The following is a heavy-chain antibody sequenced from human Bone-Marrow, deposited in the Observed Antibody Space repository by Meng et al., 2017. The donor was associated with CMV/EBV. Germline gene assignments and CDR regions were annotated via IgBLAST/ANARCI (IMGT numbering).Heavy chain of an antibody. CDR2: IRSKASSYAT. CDR3: TRPADSSGWYGYYYYGMDV. Sequence: WIRQPPGKGLEWIGSIRSKASSYATAYAASVKGRFTISRDDSKNTAYLQMNSLKTEDTAVYYCTRPADSSGWYGYYYYGMDVWGQGTTVTVSS. V-gene: IGHV3-73*01. D-gene: IGHD6-19*01. J-gene: IGHJ6*02.